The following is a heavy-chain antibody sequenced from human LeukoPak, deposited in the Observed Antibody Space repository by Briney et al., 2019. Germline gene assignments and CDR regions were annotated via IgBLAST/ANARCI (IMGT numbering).Heavy chain of an antibody. J-gene: IGHJ4*02. CDR1: GYTFTSYY. CDR2: INPSGGST. Sequence: ASVKVSCKASGYTFTSYYMHWVRQAPGQGLEWMGIINPSGGSTSYAQKFQGRVTMTRDTSTSTVYMELSSLRSEDTAVYYCARGESGAQWELLDERLDYWGQGTLVTVSS. CDR3: ARGESGAQWELLDERLDY. V-gene: IGHV1-46*01. D-gene: IGHD1-26*01.